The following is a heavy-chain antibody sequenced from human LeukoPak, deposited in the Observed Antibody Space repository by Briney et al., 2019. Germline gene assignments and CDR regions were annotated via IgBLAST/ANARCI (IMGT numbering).Heavy chain of an antibody. V-gene: IGHV4-30-2*01. CDR3: ARGASSIGAFDI. CDR1: GVSISSGGYS. D-gene: IGHD6-6*01. J-gene: IGHJ3*02. CDR2: IYHSGST. Sequence: SQTLSLTCAVSGVSISSGGYSWSWIRQPPGKGLEWIGYIYHSGSTYYNPSLKSRITISVDRSKNQFPLKLSSVTAADTAVYYCARGASSIGAFDIWGQGTMVTVSS.